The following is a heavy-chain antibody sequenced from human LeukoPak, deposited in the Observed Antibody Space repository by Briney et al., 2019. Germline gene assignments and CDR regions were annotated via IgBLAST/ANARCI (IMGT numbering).Heavy chain of an antibody. CDR3: AAEPDIVVVPAGEDYYYGMDV. J-gene: IGHJ6*02. CDR2: IVVGSGNT. Sequence: SVKDSCKATGFTFTSSAVQWVRPARGQRLEWIGWIVVGSGNTNCAQKFQERVTITMDMSTSTAYMELSSLRSEDTAVYYCAAEPDIVVVPAGEDYYYGMDVWGQGTTVTVSS. CDR1: GFTFTSSA. D-gene: IGHD2-2*01. V-gene: IGHV1-58*01.